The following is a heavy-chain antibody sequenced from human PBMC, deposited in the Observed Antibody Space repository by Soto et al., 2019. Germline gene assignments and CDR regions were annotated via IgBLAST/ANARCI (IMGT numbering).Heavy chain of an antibody. Sequence: QVQLQESGPGLVKPSQTLSLTCTVSGGSISSAAYYWSWIRQHPGKGLEWIGYISHSGSTYYTPSLQSRVIISADTSKNQFSLNLTTVTAADTAGYYCAREYPYGSNFFDCWGQGALVTVSS. CDR2: ISHSGST. CDR3: AREYPYGSNFFDC. V-gene: IGHV4-31*03. D-gene: IGHD3-10*01. J-gene: IGHJ4*02. CDR1: GGSISSAAYY.